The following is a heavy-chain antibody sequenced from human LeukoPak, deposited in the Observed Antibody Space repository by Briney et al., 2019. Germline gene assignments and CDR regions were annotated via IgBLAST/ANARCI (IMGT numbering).Heavy chain of an antibody. D-gene: IGHD4-11*01. V-gene: IGHV4-34*01. CDR2: INHSGST. CDR1: GGSFSGYY. CDR3: ARGGYDYRNRYYFDY. J-gene: IGHJ4*02. Sequence: SSETLSLTCAAYGGSFSGYYWSWIRQPPGKGLEWIGEINHSGSTNYNPSLKSRVTISVDTSKNQFSLKLSSVTAADTAVYYCARGGYDYRNRYYFDYWGQGTLVTVSS.